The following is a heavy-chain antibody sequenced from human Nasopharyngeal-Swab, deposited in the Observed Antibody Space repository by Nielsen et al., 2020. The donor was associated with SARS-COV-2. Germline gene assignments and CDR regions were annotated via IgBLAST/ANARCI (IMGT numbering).Heavy chain of an antibody. Sequence: SETLSLTCTVSGGSISSGSYYWSWIRQPAGKGLEWIGRIYTSGSTNYNPSPKSRVTISVDTSKNQFSLKLSSVTAADTAVYYCARGLRGVTTYYYYYYMDVWGNGTTVTVSS. D-gene: IGHD4-17*01. CDR2: IYTSGST. CDR3: ARGLRGVTTYYYYYYMDV. CDR1: GGSISSGSYY. J-gene: IGHJ6*03. V-gene: IGHV4-61*02.